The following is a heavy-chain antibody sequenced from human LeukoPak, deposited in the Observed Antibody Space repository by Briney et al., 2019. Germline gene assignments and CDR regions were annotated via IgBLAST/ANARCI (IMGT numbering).Heavy chain of an antibody. CDR2: ISGSGGST. Sequence: GGSLRLSCAASVFTFSSYAMSWVRQAPGKGLEWVSAISGSGGSTYYADSVKGRFTISRDNSKNTLYLQMNSLRAEDTAVYYCAKLQQWLVKYYFDYWGQGTLVTVSS. CDR3: AKLQQWLVKYYFDY. CDR1: VFTFSSYA. V-gene: IGHV3-23*01. J-gene: IGHJ4*02. D-gene: IGHD6-19*01.